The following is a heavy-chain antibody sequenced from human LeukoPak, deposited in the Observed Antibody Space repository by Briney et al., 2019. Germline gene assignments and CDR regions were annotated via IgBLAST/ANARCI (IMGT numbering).Heavy chain of an antibody. CDR1: GFTFNSYG. CDR2: ISYDGSNK. V-gene: IGHV3-30*18. Sequence: GGSLRLSCAASGFTFNSYGMHWVRQAPGKGLEWVAVISYDGSNKYYADSVKGRFAIPRDNSKNTLYLQMNSLRAEDTAVYYCAKLSYDTSAYHEDYWGQGTLVIVSS. J-gene: IGHJ4*02. CDR3: AKLSYDTSAYHEDY. D-gene: IGHD3-22*01.